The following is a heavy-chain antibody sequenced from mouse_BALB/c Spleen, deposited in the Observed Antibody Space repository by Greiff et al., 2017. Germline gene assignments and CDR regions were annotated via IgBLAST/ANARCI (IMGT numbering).Heavy chain of an antibody. CDR3: ARFTTGGVFDY. CDR2: ISSGSSTI. J-gene: IGHJ2*01. D-gene: IGHD1-1*01. CDR1: GFTFSSFG. Sequence: EVHLVESGGGLVQPGGSRKLSCAASGFTFSSFGMHWVRQAPEKGLEWVAYISSGSSTIYYADTVKGRFTISRDNPKNTLFLQMTSLRSEDTAMYYCARFTTGGVFDYWGQGTTLTVSS. V-gene: IGHV5-17*02.